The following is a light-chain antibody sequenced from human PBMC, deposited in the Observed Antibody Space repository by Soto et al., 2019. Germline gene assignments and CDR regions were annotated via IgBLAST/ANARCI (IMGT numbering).Light chain of an antibody. V-gene: IGKV1-39*01. CDR2: AAS. J-gene: IGKJ1*01. Sequence: DIHMTQSPSSLSASVGCMFPITCRASQSISRYLNWYQQKQGKAPKLLIYAASSLQSGVPSRLSGSGYGTDLTITISSLKNEDFETYYCQQSYSTPRTFGQGTKVDIK. CDR3: QQSYSTPRT. CDR1: QSISRY.